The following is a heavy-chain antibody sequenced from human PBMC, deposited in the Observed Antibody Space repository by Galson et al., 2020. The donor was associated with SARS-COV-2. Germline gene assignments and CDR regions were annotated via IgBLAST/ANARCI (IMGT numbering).Heavy chain of an antibody. V-gene: IGHV4-59*08. J-gene: IGHJ6*02. Sequence: SETLSLTCTVSGGSISSYYWSWIRQPPGKGLEWIGYIYYSGSTNYNPSLKSRVTISVDTSKNQFSLKLGSVTAADTAVYYCARLLMITSYQYYYGMDVWGQGTTVTVSS. CDR1: GGSISSYY. CDR2: IYYSGST. D-gene: IGHD3-16*01. CDR3: ARLLMITSYQYYYGMDV.